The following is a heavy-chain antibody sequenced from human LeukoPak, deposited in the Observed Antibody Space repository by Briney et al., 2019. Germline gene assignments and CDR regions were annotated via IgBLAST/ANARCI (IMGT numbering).Heavy chain of an antibody. D-gene: IGHD2-8*01. CDR1: AFTFSSYG. Sequence: GGSLRLSCAASAFTFSSYGMRWVRQASGKGLEWEAYIQYDRTNEQYAHSVKGRFRISRDNSNNILYLQMNSLRTEDTAVYYCAKDRCSNGIGCYYYYMEVWGKGTTVTISS. CDR2: IQYDRTNE. J-gene: IGHJ6*03. CDR3: AKDRCSNGIGCYYYYMEV. V-gene: IGHV3-30*02.